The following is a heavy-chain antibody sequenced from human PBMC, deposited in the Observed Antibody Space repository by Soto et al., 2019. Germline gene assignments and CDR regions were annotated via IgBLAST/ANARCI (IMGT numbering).Heavy chain of an antibody. CDR2: IYYSGST. V-gene: IGHV4-59*01. J-gene: IGHJ5*02. D-gene: IGHD4-17*01. Sequence: SETLSLTCTVSGGSISNFYWSWIRQPPGKGLEWIGNIYYSGSTDYNSSLKSRVTISVDTSKNQFSLKLSSVTAADTAVYYCARDYGDYFGWFDPWGQGTLVTVSS. CDR3: ARDYGDYFGWFDP. CDR1: GGSISNFY.